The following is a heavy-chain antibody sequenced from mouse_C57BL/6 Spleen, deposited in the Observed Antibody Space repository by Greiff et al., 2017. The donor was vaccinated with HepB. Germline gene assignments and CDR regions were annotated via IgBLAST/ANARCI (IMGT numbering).Heavy chain of an antibody. CDR3: ASDDYDRVAY. Sequence: QVQLQQPGTEPVKPGASVKLSCKASGYTFTSYWMQGVEQRPGQGLEWIGEIDPSDSYTNYNQKFKGKATLTVNTSSSTAYMQLSSLTTEDSAVYYCASDDYDRVAYGGQGTLATVSA. V-gene: IGHV1-50*01. CDR1: GYTFTSYW. CDR2: IDPSDSYT. J-gene: IGHJ3*01. D-gene: IGHD2-4*01.